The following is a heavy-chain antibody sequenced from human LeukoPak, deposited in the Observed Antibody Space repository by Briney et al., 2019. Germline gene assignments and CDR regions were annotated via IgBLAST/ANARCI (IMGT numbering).Heavy chain of an antibody. CDR2: VSTGSNYI. Sequence: GGSLRLSCTASGFTFSSYSLNWVRQAPGKGLEWVSSVSTGSNYIYYADSVKGRFTISRDNAKNSLYLQMNSLRAEDTAVYYCASTYGSGSYSIGVGYWGQGTLVTVSS. V-gene: IGHV3-21*01. CDR1: GFTFSSYS. CDR3: ASTYGSGSYSIGVGY. J-gene: IGHJ4*02. D-gene: IGHD3-10*01.